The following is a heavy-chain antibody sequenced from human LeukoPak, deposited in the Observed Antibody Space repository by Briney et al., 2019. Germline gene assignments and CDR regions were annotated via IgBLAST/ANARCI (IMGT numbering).Heavy chain of an antibody. D-gene: IGHD3-22*01. CDR3: ARATSGYYFDF. CDR2: VSYSGST. Sequence: SETLSLTCTVSGGSIGSYYWNWIRQPPGKGLEWIGYVSYSGSTNYNPSLKSRVIMSVDKSKNQFSLKLSSVTAAGTAVYFCARATSGYYFDFWDQGTLVTVSS. J-gene: IGHJ4*02. CDR1: GGSIGSYY. V-gene: IGHV4-59*01.